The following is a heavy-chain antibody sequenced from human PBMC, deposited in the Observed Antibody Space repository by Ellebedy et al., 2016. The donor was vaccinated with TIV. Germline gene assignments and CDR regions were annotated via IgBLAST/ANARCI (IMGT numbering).Heavy chain of an antibody. V-gene: IGHV3-21*01. Sequence: GESLKISCAASGFTFSSYSMNWDRQAPGKGLEWVSPISSSSSYIYYADSVKGRFTISRDNAKNSLYLQMNSLRAEDTAVYYCARLSWYGDGMDVWGQGTTVTVSS. CDR1: GFTFSSYS. D-gene: IGHD6-13*01. CDR3: ARLSWYGDGMDV. CDR2: ISSSSSYI. J-gene: IGHJ6*02.